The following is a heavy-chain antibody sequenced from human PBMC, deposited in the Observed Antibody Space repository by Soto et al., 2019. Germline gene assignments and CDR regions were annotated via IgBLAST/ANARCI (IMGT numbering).Heavy chain of an antibody. CDR2: INPTAGST. J-gene: IGHJ4*02. CDR1: GYTFSVYY. V-gene: IGHV1-46*01. CDR3: ARGDSSGYSDY. Sequence: ASVKVSCKASGYTFSVYYIHWVRQAPGQGLEWMGIINPTAGSTDYAQNFQGRVTMTRDTPASTVYMQMSSLTSEDAAVYYCARGDSSGYSDYWGQGTLVTVSS. D-gene: IGHD3-22*01.